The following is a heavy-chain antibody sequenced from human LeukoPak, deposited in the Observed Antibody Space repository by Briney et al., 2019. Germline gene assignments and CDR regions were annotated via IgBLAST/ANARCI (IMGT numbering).Heavy chain of an antibody. V-gene: IGHV1-2*02. D-gene: IGHD6-6*01. CDR2: FNPTSGAT. J-gene: IGHJ4*02. CDR1: GYTFIGYY. Sequence: ASVKVSCKASGYTFIGYYMHWVRQAPGQGLEWMGWFNPTSGATYSAQRFQGRVTMTGDTSTNTAYMELNSLRSDDTAVYFCALVTVGDIRGPLDYWGQGTQVTVSS. CDR3: ALVTVGDIRGPLDY.